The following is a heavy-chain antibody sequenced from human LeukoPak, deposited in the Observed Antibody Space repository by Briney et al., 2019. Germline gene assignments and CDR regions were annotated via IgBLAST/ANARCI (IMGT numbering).Heavy chain of an antibody. V-gene: IGHV1-2*02. CDR1: GYTFTGSGWY. J-gene: IGHJ4*02. D-gene: IGHD3-10*01. CDR2: IHPNNGAT. Sequence: ASVKASCKASGYTFTGSGWYLYWLRQAPGQGLECVGWIHPNNGATLYAQKFQGRVAMTTDTSISTAYMELSRLRPDDTAMYYCARDGPAQMVDFDYWGQGTLVTVSS. CDR3: ARDGPAQMVDFDY.